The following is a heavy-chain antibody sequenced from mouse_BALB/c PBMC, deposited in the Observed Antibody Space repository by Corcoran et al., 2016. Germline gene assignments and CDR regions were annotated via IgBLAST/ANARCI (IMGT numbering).Heavy chain of an antibody. CDR3: ARSYDYGGYYAMDY. Sequence: EDQLQPSGAVLVQPGASDKLSYTAPDFNIKDTYMHWMKKRPEQGLEWIGRIDPANGNTKYDPKYQGKATITADTSSNTACLQFSSLTSEDTAVYDCARSYDYGGYYAMDYWGQGTSVTVSS. V-gene: IGHV14-3*02. D-gene: IGHD2-4*01. CDR2: IDPANGNT. CDR1: DFNIKDTY. J-gene: IGHJ4*01.